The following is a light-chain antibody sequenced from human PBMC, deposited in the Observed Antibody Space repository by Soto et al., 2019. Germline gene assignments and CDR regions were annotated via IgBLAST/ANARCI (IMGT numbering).Light chain of an antibody. CDR1: QDIITW. Sequence: DIQMTQSPSAVAASVGDRVTITCRASQDIITWLAWYQQKPGKAPNLLIYTASNLQSGVTSRFSGSGSGTHFTLTISSLQPEDFGTYYCKQTDSFPITFGQGTQREIK. CDR2: TAS. CDR3: KQTDSFPIT. J-gene: IGKJ5*01. V-gene: IGKV1-12*01.